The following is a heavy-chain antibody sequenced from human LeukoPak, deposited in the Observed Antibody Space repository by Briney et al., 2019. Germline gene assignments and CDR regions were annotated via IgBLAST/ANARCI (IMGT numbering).Heavy chain of an antibody. J-gene: IGHJ4*02. Sequence: KASETLSLTCTVSGYSISSGYYWGWIRPPPGKGLEWIGSIYHSGSTYYNPSLKSRVTISVDTSKNQFSLKLSSVTAADTAVYYCAQDSSGYYHFDYWGQGTLVTVSS. CDR1: GYSISSGYY. CDR2: IYHSGST. CDR3: AQDSSGYYHFDY. V-gene: IGHV4-38-2*02. D-gene: IGHD3-22*01.